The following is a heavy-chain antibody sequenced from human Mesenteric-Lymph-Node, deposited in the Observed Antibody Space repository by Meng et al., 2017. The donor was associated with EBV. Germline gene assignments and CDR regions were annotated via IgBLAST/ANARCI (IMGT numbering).Heavy chain of an antibody. CDR3: VGGAAATWFDP. V-gene: IGHV1-3*01. D-gene: IGHD3-16*01. CDR2: IHAGDGNT. J-gene: IGHJ5*02. Sequence: QVHLVQSGAEVKKPGASVKVSCKASGYTFSNYAMQWVRQAPGQRLEWMGWIHAGDGNTKYSQKFQGRVTFTIDTSARTAYMELSSLTSEDTAVYYCVGGAAATWFDPWGQGTLVTVAS. CDR1: GYTFSNYA.